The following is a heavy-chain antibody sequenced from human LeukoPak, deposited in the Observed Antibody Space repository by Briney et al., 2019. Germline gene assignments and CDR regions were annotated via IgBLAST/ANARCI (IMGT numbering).Heavy chain of an antibody. CDR1: GYTFTGYY. CDR3: ARTDYDFWSEGY. Sequence: ASVKVSCKASGYTFTGYYMHWVRQAPGQGLEWMGWINPNSGGTNYAQKFQGRVPMTRDTSISTAYMELSRLRSDDTAVYYCARTDYDFWSEGYWGQGTLVTVSS. J-gene: IGHJ4*02. V-gene: IGHV1-2*02. CDR2: INPNSGGT. D-gene: IGHD3-3*01.